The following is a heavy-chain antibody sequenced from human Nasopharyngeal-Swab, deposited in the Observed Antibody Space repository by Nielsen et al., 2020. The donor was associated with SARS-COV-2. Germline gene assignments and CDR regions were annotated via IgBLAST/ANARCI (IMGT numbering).Heavy chain of an antibody. D-gene: IGHD1-26*01. J-gene: IGHJ5*02. CDR1: GYSISSGYY. CDR2: IYHSGST. Sequence: SETLSLTCTVSGYSISSGYYWGWIRQPPGKGLEWIGSIYHSGSTYYNPSLKSRVTISVDTSKNQFSLKLSSVTAADTAVYYCARYYSGSYNWFDPRGQGTLVTVSS. CDR3: ARYYSGSYNWFDP. V-gene: IGHV4-38-2*02.